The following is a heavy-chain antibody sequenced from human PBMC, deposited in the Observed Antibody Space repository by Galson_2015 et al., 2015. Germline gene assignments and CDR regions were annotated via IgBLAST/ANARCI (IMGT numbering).Heavy chain of an antibody. CDR1: GSSFTRYW. CDR3: ARQVVAATAMFDP. D-gene: IGHD2-15*01. Sequence: QSGAEVKKPGESLKISCKGSGSSFTRYWIGWVRQMPGKGLEWMGIIYPGDSDTRYSPSFQGQVTISADKSISTAYLQWSSLKASDTAMYYCARQVVAATAMFDPWGQGTLVTVSS. CDR2: IYPGDSDT. J-gene: IGHJ5*02. V-gene: IGHV5-51*01.